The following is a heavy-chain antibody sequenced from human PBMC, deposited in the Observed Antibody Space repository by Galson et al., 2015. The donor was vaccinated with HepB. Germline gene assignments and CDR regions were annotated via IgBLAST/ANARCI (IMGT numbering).Heavy chain of an antibody. CDR1: GGTFSSYA. CDR3: ARGIVYCGGDCYSGNWYFDL. D-gene: IGHD2-21*02. CDR2: IIPIFGTA. Sequence: SVKVSCKASGGTFSSYAISWVRQAPGQGLEWMGGIIPIFGTANYAQKFQGRVTITADESTSTAYMELSSLRSEDTAVYYCARGIVYCGGDCYSGNWYFDLWGRATLVTVSS. J-gene: IGHJ2*01. V-gene: IGHV1-69*13.